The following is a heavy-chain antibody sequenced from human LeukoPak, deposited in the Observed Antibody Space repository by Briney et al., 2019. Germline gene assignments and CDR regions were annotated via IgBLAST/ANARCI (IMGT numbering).Heavy chain of an antibody. J-gene: IGHJ4*02. CDR3: ARVGYSNSYDY. Sequence: ASMKVSCKASGYTFTNFDINWVRQATGQGLEWMGWMNPNTGNAGYARKFQDRVTITWDASISTAYMDLSSLRSEDTAVYYCARVGYSNSYDYWGQGTQVTVSS. CDR1: GYTFTNFD. CDR2: MNPNTGNA. V-gene: IGHV1-8*01. D-gene: IGHD1-26*01.